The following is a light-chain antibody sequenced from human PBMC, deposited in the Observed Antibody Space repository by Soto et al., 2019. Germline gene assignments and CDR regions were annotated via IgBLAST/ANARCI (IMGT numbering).Light chain of an antibody. CDR1: QSLVHTDGNNH. V-gene: IGKV2-30*02. Sequence: DVLMTESPRALPFTLGQPCSSSSTSMQSLVHTDGNNHLNWFQQRTGQSPRRLIYKVSNRDSGAPDRFSRSGSGNDFPLNIRRVEAEDVGVYYCMKGIHWPRTFGQGTKVDIK. CDR3: MKGIHWPRT. CDR2: KVS. J-gene: IGKJ1*01.